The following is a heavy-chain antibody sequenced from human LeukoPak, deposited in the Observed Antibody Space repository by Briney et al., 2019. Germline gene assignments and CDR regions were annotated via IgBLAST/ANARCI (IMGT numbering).Heavy chain of an antibody. CDR1: GGSISSYY. J-gene: IGHJ4*02. Sequence: SETLSLTCTASGGSISSYYWSWIRQPPGKGLEWIGYIYYSGSTNYNPSLKSRVTISVDTSKNQFSLKLSSVTAADTAVYYCARHAYYYDSSGYLPYYFDYWGQGTLVTVSS. CDR2: IYYSGST. D-gene: IGHD3-22*01. V-gene: IGHV4-59*08. CDR3: ARHAYYYDSSGYLPYYFDY.